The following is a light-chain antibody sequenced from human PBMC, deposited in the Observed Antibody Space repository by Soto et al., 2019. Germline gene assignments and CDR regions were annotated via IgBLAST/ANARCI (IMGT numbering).Light chain of an antibody. CDR1: QSVNNNY. V-gene: IGKV3D-20*02. CDR2: CAS. J-gene: IGKJ5*01. Sequence: IVLTQSPATLSLSPGERATLSCRASQSVNNNYLAWYQQEPGEPPTLLIYCASCRGACIPHEFSSGGGCANYSIITSRLVQAEDAAYYCCQRCYWPPITFGQGTRLEIK. CDR3: CQRCYWPPIT.